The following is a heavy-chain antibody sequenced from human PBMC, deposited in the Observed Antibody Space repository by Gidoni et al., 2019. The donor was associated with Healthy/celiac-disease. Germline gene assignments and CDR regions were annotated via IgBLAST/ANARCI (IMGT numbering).Heavy chain of an antibody. V-gene: IGHV4-59*01. CDR3: ARVATFPSHILHIVVVRLDWYFDL. CDR2: IYYSGST. J-gene: IGHJ2*01. Sequence: QVQLQESGPGLVKPSETLSLTCTVSGGSISSYYWSWIRQPPGKGLEWIGYIYYSGSTNYNPSLKSRVTISVDTSKNQFSLKLSSVTAADTAVYYCARVATFPSHILHIVVVRLDWYFDLWGRGTLVTVSS. CDR1: GGSISSYY. D-gene: IGHD2-21*01.